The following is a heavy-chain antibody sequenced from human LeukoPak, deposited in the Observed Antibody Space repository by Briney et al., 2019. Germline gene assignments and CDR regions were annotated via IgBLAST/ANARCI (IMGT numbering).Heavy chain of an antibody. D-gene: IGHD3-22*01. CDR2: ISGSGGST. CDR3: AKGGFIVVVISEYDY. Sequence: GGSLRLSCAASGFTFSRYAMSWVRQAPGKGLEWVSAISGSGGSTYYADSVKGRFTISRDNSKNTLYLQMNSLRAEDTAVYYCAKGGFIVVVISEYDYWSQGTLVTVSS. CDR1: GFTFSRYA. J-gene: IGHJ4*02. V-gene: IGHV3-23*01.